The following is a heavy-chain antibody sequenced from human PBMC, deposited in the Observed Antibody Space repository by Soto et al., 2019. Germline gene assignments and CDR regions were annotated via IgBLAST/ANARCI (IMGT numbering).Heavy chain of an antibody. J-gene: IGHJ5*02. CDR2: INHSGST. Sequence: PSETLSLTCDVYGGPFSSYYWNWIRQPPGKGLEWLGEINHSGSTNYNPSLESRVTISLEKSKTQFSLKLTSVTAADTAVYYCARGEGRLVGTWFDPWGQGTLVTVSS. CDR1: GGPFSSYY. CDR3: ARGEGRLVGTWFDP. D-gene: IGHD5-12*01. V-gene: IGHV4-34*01.